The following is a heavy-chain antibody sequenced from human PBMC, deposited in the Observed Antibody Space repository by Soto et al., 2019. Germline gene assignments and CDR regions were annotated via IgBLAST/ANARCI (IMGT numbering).Heavy chain of an antibody. CDR3: ASRPSGYDPYFDY. V-gene: IGHV4-59*01. CDR2: IYYSGST. CDR1: TDSISSYY. J-gene: IGHJ4*02. D-gene: IGHD5-12*01. Sequence: SETLSLTCTVSTDSISSYYWSWIRQPPGKGLEWIGYIYYSGSTNYNPSLKSRVTISVDTSKNQFSLKLSSVTAADTAVYYCASRPSGYDPYFDYWGQGTLVTVSS.